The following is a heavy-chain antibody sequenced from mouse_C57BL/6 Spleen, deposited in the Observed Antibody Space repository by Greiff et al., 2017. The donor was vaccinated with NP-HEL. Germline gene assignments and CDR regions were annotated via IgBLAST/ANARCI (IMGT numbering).Heavy chain of an antibody. V-gene: IGHV1-69*01. CDR3: ARPYGRGFAY. CDR1: GYTFTSYW. Sequence: QFQLQQPGAELVMPGASVKLSCKASGYTFTSYWMHWVKQRPGQGLEWIGEIDPSDSYTNYNQKFKGKSTLTVDKSSSTAYMQLSSLTSEDSAVYYCARPYGRGFAYWGQGTLVTVSA. CDR2: IDPSDSYT. D-gene: IGHD1-1*01. J-gene: IGHJ3*01.